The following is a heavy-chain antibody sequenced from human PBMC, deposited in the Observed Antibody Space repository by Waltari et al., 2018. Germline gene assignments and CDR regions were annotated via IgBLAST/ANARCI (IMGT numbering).Heavy chain of an antibody. V-gene: IGHV3-33*01. D-gene: IGHD3-3*01. CDR1: VSVFCVYA. J-gene: IGHJ4*02. CDR2: IHNDGGNQ. CDR3: ARETGVSIFGVVDF. Sequence: QVQLVESGGGVVQPGRSLRLSCAAAVSVFCVYALHWVRQAPGKGLGWVAVIHNDGGNQYYADSVKGRFIVSRDNSRDTLYLHLNSPRAEDTAVYYCARETGVSIFGVVDFWGQGTLVTVSS.